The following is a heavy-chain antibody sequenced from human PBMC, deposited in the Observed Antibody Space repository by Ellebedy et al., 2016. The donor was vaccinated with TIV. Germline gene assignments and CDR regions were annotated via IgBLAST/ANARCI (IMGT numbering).Heavy chain of an antibody. V-gene: IGHV3-21*01. J-gene: IGHJ6*02. CDR1: GFTLTSYS. Sequence: GESLKISCAASGFTLTSYSMNWVRQAPGKGLEWVSTISSDSSYIYSADSVKGRFTISRDNARKSLYLQMNSLRAEDTAVYYCARDAYGDYYQSNYGMDVWGQGTTVTVSS. D-gene: IGHD4-17*01. CDR2: ISSDSSYI. CDR3: ARDAYGDYYQSNYGMDV.